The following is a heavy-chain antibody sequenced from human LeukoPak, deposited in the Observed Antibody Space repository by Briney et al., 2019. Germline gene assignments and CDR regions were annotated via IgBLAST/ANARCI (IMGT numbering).Heavy chain of an antibody. CDR3: ARDKSAVGNDY. D-gene: IGHD6-19*01. Sequence: ASVKASWKASGYTFTSYGISWVRQAPGQGLEWMGWISAYNGNTNYAQKLQGRVTMTTDTSTSTAYMELRSLRSDDTAVYYCARDKSAVGNDYWGQGTLVTVSS. CDR1: GYTFTSYG. CDR2: ISAYNGNT. V-gene: IGHV1-18*04. J-gene: IGHJ4*02.